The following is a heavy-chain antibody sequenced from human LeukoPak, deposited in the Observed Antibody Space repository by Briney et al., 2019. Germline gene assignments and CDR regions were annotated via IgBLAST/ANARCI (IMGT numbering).Heavy chain of an antibody. V-gene: IGHV1-18*01. J-gene: IGHJ4*02. CDR1: GYTFSSYG. Sequence: AXVKVSCKASGYTFSSYGISWVRQAPGQGLEWMGWISAYNGNTNYAQKLQGRVTMTTDTSTSTAYMELRSLRSDDTAVYYCARDTSEYYYDSSGYYYWGQGTLVTVSS. D-gene: IGHD3-22*01. CDR3: ARDTSEYYYDSSGYYY. CDR2: ISAYNGNT.